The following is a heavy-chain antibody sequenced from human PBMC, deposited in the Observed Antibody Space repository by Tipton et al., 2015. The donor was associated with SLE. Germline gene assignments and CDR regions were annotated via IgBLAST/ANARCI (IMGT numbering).Heavy chain of an antibody. V-gene: IGHV4-28*05. J-gene: IGHJ2*01. CDR3: ARTAGRSVKLWYFDL. CDR2: IYYGGTI. Sequence: TLSLTCNVSVYSISSSHWWGWIRQPPGKGLEWIGHIYYGGTIYYNPSLKSRVTMSIDTSKNQFSLKLSSVTDMDTAVYYCARTAGRSVKLWYFDLWGRGTLVTVSS. CDR1: VYSISSSHW. D-gene: IGHD5-18*01.